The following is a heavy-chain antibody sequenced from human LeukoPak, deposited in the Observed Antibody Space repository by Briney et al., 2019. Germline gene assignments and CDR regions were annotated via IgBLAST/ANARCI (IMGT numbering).Heavy chain of an antibody. CDR2: MYISGTT. CDR3: ARGEPRYQYAMDV. J-gene: IGHJ6*02. CDR1: GGSISSGSYY. D-gene: IGHD2-2*01. Sequence: SQTLSLTCTVSGGSISSGSYYWSWIRQPAGKGLEWIGHMYISGTTNYNPTLKSRVTISVDTSKNQFSLKVSSVTAADTAVYYCARGEPRYQYAMDVWGQGTTVTVSS. V-gene: IGHV4-61*09.